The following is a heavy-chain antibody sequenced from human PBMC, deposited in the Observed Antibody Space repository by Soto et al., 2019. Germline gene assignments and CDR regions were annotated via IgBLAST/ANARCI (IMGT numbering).Heavy chain of an antibody. V-gene: IGHV3-30-3*01. Sequence: QVHLVESGGGVVQPGRSLRLSCAVSGITFNGYAMHWVRQPPGKGLEWVAFISHDASNKNYADSVKGRFTISRDNSKNTLYLQMNTLRVEDTAVYFCARDHGAAFDNWGQGTLVTVSS. D-gene: IGHD3-10*01. CDR3: ARDHGAAFDN. CDR2: ISHDASNK. CDR1: GITFNGYA. J-gene: IGHJ4*02.